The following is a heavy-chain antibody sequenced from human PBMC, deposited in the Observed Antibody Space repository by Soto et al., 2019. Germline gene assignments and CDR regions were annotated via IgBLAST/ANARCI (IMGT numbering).Heavy chain of an antibody. CDR3: AKDRVVRMVLRPPGWFDY. D-gene: IGHD3-22*01. V-gene: IGHV3-30*18. CDR2: ISYDGSDK. Sequence: PGGSLRLSCATSGFPFNSYGMHWVRQAPGKGLEWVAVISYDGSDKYYADSVKGRFTISRDNSKNTLYLQMNSLRVEDTAVYYCAKDRVVRMVLRPPGWFDYWGQGTRV. J-gene: IGHJ5*01. CDR1: GFPFNSYG.